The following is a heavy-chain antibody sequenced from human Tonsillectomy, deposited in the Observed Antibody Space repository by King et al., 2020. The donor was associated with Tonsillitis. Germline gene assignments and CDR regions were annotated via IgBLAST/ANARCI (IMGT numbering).Heavy chain of an antibody. D-gene: IGHD3-10*01. V-gene: IGHV3-9*01. CDR1: GFTFDDYA. CDR2: ISWNSGYK. Sequence: VQLVESGGGLVQPGRSLRLSCAASGFTFDDYAIAWVRQVPGKCLQWVSGISWNSGYKGYADSVKGRFTISRDNAKNSLYLQMNSLRAEETALYYCAKDMHGSGTLDAFDFWGQGTMVTVSS. CDR3: AKDMHGSGTLDAFDF. J-gene: IGHJ3*01.